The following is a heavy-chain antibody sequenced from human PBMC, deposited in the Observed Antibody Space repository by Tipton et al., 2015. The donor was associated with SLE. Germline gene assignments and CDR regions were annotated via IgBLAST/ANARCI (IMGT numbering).Heavy chain of an antibody. CDR3: ARGRMSDYGGFDY. V-gene: IGHV4-59*01. J-gene: IGHJ4*02. CDR2: IYYSGST. D-gene: IGHD4/OR15-4a*01. Sequence: TLSLTCTVSGGSISSNYWSWIRQPPGKGLEWIGYIYYSGSTNYNPSLKSRVTISVDTSKNQFSLKLSSVTAADMAVYYCARGRMSDYGGFDYWGQGTLVTVSS. CDR1: GGSISSNY.